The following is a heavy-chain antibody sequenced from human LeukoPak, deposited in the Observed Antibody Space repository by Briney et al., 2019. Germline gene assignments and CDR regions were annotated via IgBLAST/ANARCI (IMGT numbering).Heavy chain of an antibody. CDR3: ARMAMDPAMVTNFFDL. D-gene: IGHD5-18*01. J-gene: IGHJ4*02. CDR2: IHPSGGGT. Sequence: ASVKISCKASGYTFTDYYMYWVRQAPGQGPECLGVIHPSGGGTAYAQKFQGRVTLTKDTATSTVYIELSSLRSDDTAVYYCARMAMDPAMVTNFFDLWGQGTLLIVSA. V-gene: IGHV1-46*01. CDR1: GYTFTDYY.